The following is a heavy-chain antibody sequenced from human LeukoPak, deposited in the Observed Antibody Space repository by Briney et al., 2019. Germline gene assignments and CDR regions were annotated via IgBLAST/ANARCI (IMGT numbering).Heavy chain of an antibody. J-gene: IGHJ6*03. Sequence: GESLKISCKGSGYSFTNYWIGWVRQMPGKGLEWMGIIYPGDSDTRYSPSFQGQVTISADKSISTAYLQWSSLKASDTAMYYCARSTGIAVAGTYYYYYMDVWGKGTTVTVSS. V-gene: IGHV5-51*01. D-gene: IGHD6-19*01. CDR2: IYPGDSDT. CDR3: ARSTGIAVAGTYYYYYMDV. CDR1: GYSFTNYW.